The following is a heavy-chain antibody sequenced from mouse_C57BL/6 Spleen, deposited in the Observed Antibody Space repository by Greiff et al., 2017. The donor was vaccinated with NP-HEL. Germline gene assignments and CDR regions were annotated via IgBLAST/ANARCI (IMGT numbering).Heavy chain of an antibody. Sequence: QVQLQQSGAELVKPGASVKLSCKASGYTFTSYWMHWVKQRPGQGLEWIGMIHPNSGSTNYNEKFKSKATLTVDKSSSTAYMQLSSLTSEDSAVYYCARSRDWDGAMDYWGQGTSVTVSS. CDR3: ARSRDWDGAMDY. CDR2: IHPNSGST. D-gene: IGHD4-1*01. J-gene: IGHJ4*01. V-gene: IGHV1-64*01. CDR1: GYTFTSYW.